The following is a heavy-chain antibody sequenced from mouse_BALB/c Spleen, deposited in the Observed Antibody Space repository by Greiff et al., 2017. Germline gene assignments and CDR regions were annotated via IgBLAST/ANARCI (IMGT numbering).Heavy chain of an antibody. V-gene: IGHV1-18*01. CDR1: GYSFTGYT. D-gene: IGHD2-4*01. CDR3: ARFDYDPYYYAMDY. J-gene: IGHJ4*01. Sequence: DVQLQESGPELVKPGASMKISCKASGYSFTGYTMNWVKQSHGKNLEWIGLINPYNGGTSYNQKFKGKATLTVDKSSSTAYMELLSLTSEDSAVYYCARFDYDPYYYAMDYWGQGTSVTVSS. CDR2: INPYNGGT.